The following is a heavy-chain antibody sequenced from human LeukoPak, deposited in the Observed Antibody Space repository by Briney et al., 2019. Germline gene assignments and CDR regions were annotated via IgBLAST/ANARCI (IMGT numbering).Heavy chain of an antibody. V-gene: IGHV3-33*08. J-gene: IGHJ4*02. CDR3: ARDSSYYDSSGYYPPDY. D-gene: IGHD3-22*01. CDR2: IWYDGSNK. CDR1: GFTFSSYA. Sequence: PGGSLRLSCAASGFTFSSYAMSWVRQAPGKGLEWVAVIWYDGSNKYYADSVKGRFTISRDNSKNTLYLQMNSLRAEDTAVYYCARDSSYYDSSGYYPPDYWGQGTLVTVSS.